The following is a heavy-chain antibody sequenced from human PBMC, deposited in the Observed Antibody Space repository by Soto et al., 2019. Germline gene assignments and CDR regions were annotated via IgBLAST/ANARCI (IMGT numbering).Heavy chain of an antibody. V-gene: IGHV3-21*01. CDR3: VRARATDSRPDY. J-gene: IGHJ4*02. CDR1: GFTFSLYS. CDR2: ISSSSSYI. Sequence: EVQLVESGGGLVKAGGSLRLSCAASGFTFSLYSMIWVRQAPGKGLEWVSSISSSSSYIYYADSMKGRFTLSRDNAQNSLYLQMNSLRADDTAVYYCVRARATDSRPDYWGQGTLVTVSS. D-gene: IGHD3-22*01.